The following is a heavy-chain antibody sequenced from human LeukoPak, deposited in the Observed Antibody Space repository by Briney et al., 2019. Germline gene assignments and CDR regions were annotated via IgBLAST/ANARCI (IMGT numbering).Heavy chain of an antibody. CDR1: GFTFSTCA. V-gene: IGHV3-23*01. J-gene: IGHJ4*02. CDR2: ISGGGRST. Sequence: GGSLRLSCAASGFTFSTCAMSWVRQAQGKGLEWVSTISGGGRSTDYADSVKGLFTISRDNSKNTLYLQMNSLRAEDTAVYYCARERYFDYWGQGTLVTVSS. CDR3: ARERYFDY.